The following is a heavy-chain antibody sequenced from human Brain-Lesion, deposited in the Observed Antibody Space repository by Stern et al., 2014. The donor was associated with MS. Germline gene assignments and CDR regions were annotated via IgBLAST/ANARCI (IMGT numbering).Heavy chain of an antibody. CDR3: ARGRVVPGFQYYATDV. J-gene: IGHJ6*02. V-gene: IGHV4-61*02. D-gene: IGHD2-2*01. Sequence: VQLQESGPGLVKPSQTLSLSCTVSGGSISSGGYYWSWIRQPAGKGLEWIGRIFNSGSPRYNPHLKSRVTISIATSKTQFSLRLNSMTAADTAVYYCARGRVVPGFQYYATDVWGQGTTVIVSS. CDR1: GGSISSGGYY. CDR2: IFNSGSP.